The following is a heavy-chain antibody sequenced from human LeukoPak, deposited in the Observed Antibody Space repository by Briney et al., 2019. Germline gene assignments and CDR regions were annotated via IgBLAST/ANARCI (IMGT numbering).Heavy chain of an antibody. CDR3: MKGFSGTYFGVDV. V-gene: IGHV5-51*01. Sequence: GESLKISCKASGYIFSNYWIAWVRQMPGKGLEWMGIIYPADSDTRYSPSFEGRVTISADESISTAYLQLSSLKASDTAIYFCMKGFSGTYFGVDVWGPGTTVIVS. CDR2: IYPADSDT. D-gene: IGHD3-10*01. J-gene: IGHJ6*02. CDR1: GYIFSNYW.